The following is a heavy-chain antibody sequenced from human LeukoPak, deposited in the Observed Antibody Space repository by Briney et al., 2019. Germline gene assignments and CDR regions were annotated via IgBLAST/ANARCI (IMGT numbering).Heavy chain of an antibody. D-gene: IGHD6-19*01. V-gene: IGHV4-39*01. J-gene: IGHJ4*02. CDR2: IYYSGST. Sequence: SETLSLTCTVSGGSISSSSYYWGWIRQPPGKGLEWIGSIYYSGSTYYNPSLKSRVTISVDTSKNQFSLKLSSVTAADTAVYYCARHDSVAGTYWGQGTLVAVSS. CDR1: GGSISSSSYY. CDR3: ARHDSVAGTY.